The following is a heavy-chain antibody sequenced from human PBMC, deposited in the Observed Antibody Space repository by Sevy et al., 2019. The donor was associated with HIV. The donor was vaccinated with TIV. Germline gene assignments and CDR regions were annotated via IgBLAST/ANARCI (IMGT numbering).Heavy chain of an antibody. CDR2: IYYSGST. V-gene: IGHV4-31*03. D-gene: IGHD3-22*01. CDR3: ARGYYDSSGYYRFCVRPYYFDY. Sequence: SENLSLTCTVSGGSISSGGYYWSWIRQHPGKGLEWIGYIYYSGSTYDNPSLKSRVTISVDTSKNQCSLKLSSVTAADTAVYYCARGYYDSSGYYRFCVRPYYFDYWGHGTLVTVSS. CDR1: GGSISSGGYY. J-gene: IGHJ4*01.